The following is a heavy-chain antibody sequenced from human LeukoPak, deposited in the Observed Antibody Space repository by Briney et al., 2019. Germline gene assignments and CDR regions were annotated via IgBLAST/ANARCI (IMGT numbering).Heavy chain of an antibody. Sequence: PSETLSLTCSVSGGPISRGAYYWSWIRQLPGKGLEWIGYIFSSGSTSYNPSLRSRVTVSFDTSKNRFFLNVSSVTAADTAIYCCAREAWAGTLSGWFDPWGQGTQVTVSS. D-gene: IGHD1-7*01. J-gene: IGHJ5*02. CDR3: AREAWAGTLSGWFDP. CDR1: GGPISRGAYY. CDR2: IFSSGST. V-gene: IGHV4-31*03.